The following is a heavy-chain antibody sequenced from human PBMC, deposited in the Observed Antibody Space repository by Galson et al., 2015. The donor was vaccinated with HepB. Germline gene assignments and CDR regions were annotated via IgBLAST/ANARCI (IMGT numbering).Heavy chain of an antibody. V-gene: IGHV3-21*01. J-gene: IGHJ2*01. D-gene: IGHD4-23*01. CDR3: ARPRKTTVVTRDWYFDL. CDR1: GFTFSSYS. CDR2: ISSSSSYI. Sequence: SLRLSCAASGFTFSSYSMNWVRQAPGKGLEWVSSISSSSSYIYYADSVKGRFTISRDNAKNSLYLQMNSLRAEDTAVYYCARPRKTTVVTRDWYFDLWGRGTLVTVSS.